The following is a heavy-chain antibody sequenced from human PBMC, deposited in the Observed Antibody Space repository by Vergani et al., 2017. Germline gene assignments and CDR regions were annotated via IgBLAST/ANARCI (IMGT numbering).Heavy chain of an antibody. Sequence: QVQLVQSGAEVKKPGASVKVSCKASGYTFTSYGISWVRQAPGQGLEWMGWISAYNGNTNYAQKLQGRVTMTEDTSTDTAYMELSSLRSEDTAVYYCATMTTVTKEAPSWFDPWGQGTLVTVSS. V-gene: IGHV1-18*01. CDR2: ISAYNGNT. D-gene: IGHD4-17*01. J-gene: IGHJ5*02. CDR1: GYTFTSYG. CDR3: ATMTTVTKEAPSWFDP.